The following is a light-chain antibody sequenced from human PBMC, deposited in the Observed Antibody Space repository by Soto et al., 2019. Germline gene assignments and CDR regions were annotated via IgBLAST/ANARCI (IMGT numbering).Light chain of an antibody. Sequence: QSALTQPASVSGSPGQSITISCTGTSSDVGGYNYVSWYQQHPGKAPKLMIYEVSNRPSGVSSRFSGFKSGNTASLTISGLQAEDEADYYCSSHTSTNTRVFGGGTQLTVL. CDR1: SSDVGGYNY. V-gene: IGLV2-14*01. CDR2: EVS. J-gene: IGLJ3*02. CDR3: SSHTSTNTRV.